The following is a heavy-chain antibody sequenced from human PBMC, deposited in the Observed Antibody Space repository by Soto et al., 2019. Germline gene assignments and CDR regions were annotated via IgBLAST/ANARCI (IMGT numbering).Heavy chain of an antibody. CDR1: GFTFSSYA. J-gene: IGHJ4*02. CDR2: ISGSGGSK. Sequence: GGSLRLSCAASGFTFSSYAMGWVRQAPGKGLEWVSAISGSGGSKYYADSVKGRFTISRDNSKNTLYLQMNSLRAEDTAVYYCAKSFDCTNGVCSDFDYWGQGTLVTVSS. D-gene: IGHD2-8*01. CDR3: AKSFDCTNGVCSDFDY. V-gene: IGHV3-23*01.